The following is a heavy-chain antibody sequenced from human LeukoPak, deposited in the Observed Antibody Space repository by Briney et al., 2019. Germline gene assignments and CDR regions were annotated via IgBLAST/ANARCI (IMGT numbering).Heavy chain of an antibody. V-gene: IGHV3-72*01. CDR1: GFTFSDHY. CDR2: SRNRAHSYST. CDR3: VALIRGLGY. J-gene: IGHJ4*02. Sequence: GGSQRLSCAASGFTFSDHYMDWVRQAPGKGLDWIGRSRNRAHSYSTEYAASVKGRFTVSRADSENSLYLQMNSLKTDDTAVYYCVALIRGLGYWGQGTLVTVSS. D-gene: IGHD3-10*01.